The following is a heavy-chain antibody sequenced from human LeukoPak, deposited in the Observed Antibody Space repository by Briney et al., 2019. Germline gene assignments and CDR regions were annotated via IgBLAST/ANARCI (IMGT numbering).Heavy chain of an antibody. CDR1: GGTFSSYA. J-gene: IGHJ5*02. CDR3: ARTPGYCSGGSCYHWFDP. D-gene: IGHD2-15*01. V-gene: IGHV1-69*13. Sequence: SVKVSCKASGGTFSSYAISWVRQAPGQGLEWMGGIIPIFGTANYAQKFQGRVTITADESTSTAYMELSSLRSEDTAVYYCARTPGYCSGGSCYHWFDPWGQGTLVTVSS. CDR2: IIPIFGTA.